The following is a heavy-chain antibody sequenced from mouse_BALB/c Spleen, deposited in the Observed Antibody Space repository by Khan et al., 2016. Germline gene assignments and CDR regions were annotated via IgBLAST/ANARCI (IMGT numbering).Heavy chain of an antibody. J-gene: IGHJ2*01. D-gene: IGHD2-14*01. CDR3: TRGTSGYYRFDY. V-gene: IGHV1S81*02. CDR2: INPSNGDT. CDR1: GFTFTTYY. Sequence: QVQLQQSGAELVTPGASVKLSCKASGFTFTTYYMYWVKQRPGQGLEWIGEINPSNGDTNFNEKFKNKATLTVDKSSSTVYMQLSSLTSEDSAVYYCTRGTSGYYRFDYWGQGTTLTVSS.